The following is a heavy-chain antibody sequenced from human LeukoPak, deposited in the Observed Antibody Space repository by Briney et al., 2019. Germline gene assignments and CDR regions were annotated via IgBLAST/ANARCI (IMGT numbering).Heavy chain of an antibody. CDR3: AKAATSLYMIRESYYYYGMDV. V-gene: IGHV3-23*01. Sequence: GGSLRLSCAASGFTFSSYAMSWVRQAPGKGLEWVSAISGSGGSTYYADSVKGRFTISRDNSKNTLYLQMNSLRAEDTAVYYCAKAATSLYMIRESYYYYGMDVWGQGTTVTVSS. D-gene: IGHD3-22*01. CDR1: GFTFSSYA. J-gene: IGHJ6*02. CDR2: ISGSGGST.